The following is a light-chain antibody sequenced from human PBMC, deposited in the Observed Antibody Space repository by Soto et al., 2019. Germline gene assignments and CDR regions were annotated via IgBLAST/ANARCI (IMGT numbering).Light chain of an antibody. V-gene: IGKV1-39*01. CDR2: TAS. CDR3: QQGYNSPPYT. Sequence: DIQMTQSPSSLSASVGDRVTITCRATQNISNHLNWYQHKTGKAPNLLIYTASSLQRGIPSRFSGSGSGTDFTLTISNVQPEDFATYSCQQGYNSPPYTFGQGTKLESK. J-gene: IGKJ2*01. CDR1: QNISNH.